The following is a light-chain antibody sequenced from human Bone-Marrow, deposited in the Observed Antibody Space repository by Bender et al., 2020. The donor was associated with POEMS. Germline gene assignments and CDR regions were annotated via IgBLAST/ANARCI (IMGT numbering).Light chain of an antibody. CDR2: EVT. V-gene: IGLV2-14*01. CDR1: SSDVGNYNF. CDR3: SSYTTTSTHVI. Sequence: QSALTQPASVSGSPGQSITISCTGTSSDVGNYNFVSWYQQLPGRAPKLMLFEVTNRPSGVSSRFSGSKSGNRASLTISGLQADDEADYFCSSYTTTSTHVIFGGGTKLTVL. J-gene: IGLJ2*01.